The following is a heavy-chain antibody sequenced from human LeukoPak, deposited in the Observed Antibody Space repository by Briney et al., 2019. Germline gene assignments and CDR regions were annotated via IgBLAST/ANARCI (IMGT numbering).Heavy chain of an antibody. J-gene: IGHJ2*01. CDR2: ISYSGST. CDR1: GGSISSYY. V-gene: IGHV4-59*08. CDR3: ARREDVLWYFDL. Sequence: PSDTLSLTCTVSGGSISSYYWSWIRQPPGKGLEWIGCISYSGSTNYNPSLRRRVTISVDTSKNQFSLKLSSVTAADTAVYYCARREDVLWYFDLWGRGTLVTVSS. D-gene: IGHD2-8*01.